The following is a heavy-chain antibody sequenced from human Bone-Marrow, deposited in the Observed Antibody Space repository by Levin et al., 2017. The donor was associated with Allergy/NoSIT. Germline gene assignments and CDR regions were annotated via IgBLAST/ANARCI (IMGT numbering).Heavy chain of an antibody. D-gene: IGHD4-23*01. V-gene: IGHV4-34*01. CDR1: GGSFSGYY. CDR3: ARGPTGDYGGNRYGMDV. CDR2: INHSGST. Sequence: PSETLSLTCAVYGGSFSGYYWSWIRQPPGKGLEWIGEINHSGSTNYNPSLKSRVTISVDTSKNQFSLKLSSVTAADTAVYYCARGPTGDYGGNRYGMDVWGQGTTVTVSS. J-gene: IGHJ6*02.